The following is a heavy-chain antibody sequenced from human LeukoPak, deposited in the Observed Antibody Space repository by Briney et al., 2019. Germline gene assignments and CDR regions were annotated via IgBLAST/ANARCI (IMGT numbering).Heavy chain of an antibody. CDR3: ARTMRPILTGYYSLDY. CDR1: GFTFSSYG. D-gene: IGHD3-9*01. CDR2: IWYDGSNK. Sequence: GRSLRLSCAASGFTFSSYGMHWVRQAPGKGLEWVAVIWYDGSNKYYADSVKGRFTISRDSSKNTLYLQMNSLRAEDTAVYYCARTMRPILTGYYSLDYWGQGTLVTVSS. V-gene: IGHV3-33*01. J-gene: IGHJ4*02.